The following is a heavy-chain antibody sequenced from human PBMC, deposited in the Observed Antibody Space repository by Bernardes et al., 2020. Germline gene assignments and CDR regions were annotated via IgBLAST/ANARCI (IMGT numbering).Heavy chain of an antibody. CDR2: IKRKTDGGTT. V-gene: IGHV3-15*07. J-gene: IGHJ6*03. D-gene: IGHD3-10*01. Sequence: GGSLRLSCAASGLTINNAWMSWVRQAPGKGLEWVGHIKRKTDGGTTDYAAPVKGRFTISRDDSGNTLYLRMHSLQTEDTAAYHCTTVQFGAAPRPGGRGLYYFYYMDVWGKGTTVTVSS. CDR3: TTVQFGAAPRPGGRGLYYFYYMDV. CDR1: GLTINNAW.